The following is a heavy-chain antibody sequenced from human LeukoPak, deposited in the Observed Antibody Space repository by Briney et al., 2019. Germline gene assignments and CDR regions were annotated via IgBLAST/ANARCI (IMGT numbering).Heavy chain of an antibody. J-gene: IGHJ4*02. V-gene: IGHV1-2*02. CDR3: VRGRRAATILGGLDY. Sequence: GASVKVSCKASGYTFTGYYMHWVRQAPGQGLEWMGWINPNSGGTNYAQKFQGRVTMTTDTSASTAYMELRSLRSDDTAVFYCVRGRRAATILGGLDYWGQGTLVIVSS. D-gene: IGHD5-12*01. CDR2: INPNSGGT. CDR1: GYTFTGYY.